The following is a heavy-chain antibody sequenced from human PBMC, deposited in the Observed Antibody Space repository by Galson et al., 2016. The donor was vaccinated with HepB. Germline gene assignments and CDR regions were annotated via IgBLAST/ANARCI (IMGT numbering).Heavy chain of an antibody. J-gene: IGHJ6*02. Sequence: DSVKGRFTISRDNAKNSLNLQMNSLRDEDTAVYYCARVGDYYYYYGMDVWGQGTTVTVSS. D-gene: IGHD3-10*01. V-gene: IGHV3-48*02. CDR3: ARVGDYYYYYGMDV.